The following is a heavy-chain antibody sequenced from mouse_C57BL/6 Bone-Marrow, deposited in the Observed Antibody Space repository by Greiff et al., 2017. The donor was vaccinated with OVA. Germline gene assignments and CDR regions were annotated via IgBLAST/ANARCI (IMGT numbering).Heavy chain of an antibody. CDR3: ARITTVVATGELYWYFDV. Sequence: QVQLQQPGAELVMPGASVKLSCKASGYTFTSYWMHWVKQRPGQGLEWIGEIDSSDSYTNYNQKFKGKSTLTVDKSSSTAYMQLSSLTSEDSAVYYCARITTVVATGELYWYFDVWGTGTTVTVAS. V-gene: IGHV1-69*01. D-gene: IGHD1-1*01. CDR2: IDSSDSYT. J-gene: IGHJ1*03. CDR1: GYTFTSYW.